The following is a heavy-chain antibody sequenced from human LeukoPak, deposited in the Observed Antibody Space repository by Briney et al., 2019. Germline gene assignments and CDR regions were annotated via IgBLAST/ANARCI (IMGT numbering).Heavy chain of an antibody. Sequence: SQTLSLTCTVSGGSISSGGYYWSWICQHPGKGLEWIGYIYYSGSTYYNPSLKSRVTISVDTSKNQFSLKLSSVTAADTAVYYCARDRVGGTGMDVWGQGTTVTVSS. V-gene: IGHV4-31*03. CDR2: IYYSGST. CDR3: ARDRVGGTGMDV. J-gene: IGHJ6*02. CDR1: GGSISSGGYY. D-gene: IGHD1-26*01.